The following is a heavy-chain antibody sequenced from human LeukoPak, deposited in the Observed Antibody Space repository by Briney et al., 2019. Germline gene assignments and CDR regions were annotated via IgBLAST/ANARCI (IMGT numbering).Heavy chain of an antibody. CDR1: VFTFNNYL. CDR3: ANGYSSTYYNALDI. V-gene: IGHV3-74*01. D-gene: IGHD6-13*01. Sequence: VGSLRLSCAASVFTFNNYLMHWGRQAPGNGLVWFSRINSDGSSTTYADSVKGRFNISRDNAKNTLYLQMNSLRAEDTAVYYCANGYSSTYYNALDIRGQGTMVTVSS. CDR2: INSDGSST. J-gene: IGHJ3*02.